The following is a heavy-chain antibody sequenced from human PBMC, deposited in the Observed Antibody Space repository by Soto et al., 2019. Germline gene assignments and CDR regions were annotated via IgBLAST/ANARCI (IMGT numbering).Heavy chain of an antibody. Sequence: GKSLKISCKTSGYSFISYWVAWVRQKPGQGLEWMGTFYPGDSTSTYSPSFQGQVTISVDKSISTAYLHLSSLKASDTAMYYCARIIGYCRNNDCSWTFDIWGQGTTVTVS. D-gene: IGHD2-2*03. CDR1: GYSFISYW. CDR3: ARIIGYCRNNDCSWTFDI. J-gene: IGHJ3*02. CDR2: FYPGDSTS. V-gene: IGHV5-51*01.